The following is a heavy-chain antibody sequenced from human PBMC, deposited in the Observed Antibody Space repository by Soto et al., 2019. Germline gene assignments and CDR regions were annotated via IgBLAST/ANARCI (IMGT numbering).Heavy chain of an antibody. Sequence: QVQLVESGGGVVQPGMSLRLSCAASGFTFSTYTMHWVRQAPGKGLEWVAVISHDGSNKYYADSVKGRFTISRESSNNTVYLQMNSKRAEXXXXXXXARELPNYDFLSGYYREYRYYYTGLDVCGHGTTVHISS. D-gene: IGHD3-3*01. CDR3: ARELPNYDFLSGYYREYRYYYTGLDV. CDR2: ISHDGSNK. V-gene: IGHV3-30-3*01. CDR1: GFTFSTYT. J-gene: IGHJ6*02.